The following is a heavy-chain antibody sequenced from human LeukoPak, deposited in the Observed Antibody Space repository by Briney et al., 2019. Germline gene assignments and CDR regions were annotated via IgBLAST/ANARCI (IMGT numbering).Heavy chain of an antibody. V-gene: IGHV3-23*01. J-gene: IGHJ4*02. CDR1: GLTFSSYA. Sequence: GGCLRLSCAASGLTFSSYAMSWVRQAPGKGLEWVSAIIGSGGSTYYADSVKGRFTISRDNSKNTLYLQMNSLRAEDTAVYYCAKDLGTMIVVVTSFDYWGQGTLVTVSS. CDR3: AKDLGTMIVVVTSFDY. D-gene: IGHD3-22*01. CDR2: IIGSGGST.